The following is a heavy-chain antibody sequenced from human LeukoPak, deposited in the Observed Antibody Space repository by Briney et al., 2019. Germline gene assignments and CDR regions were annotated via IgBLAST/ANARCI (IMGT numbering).Heavy chain of an antibody. Sequence: ASVKVSCKASGGTFSSYTISWVRQAPGQGLEWMGRIIPILGIANYAQKFQGRVTITADKSTSTAYMELSSLRPEDTAVYYCARHYDILTGLHYWGQGTMVTVSS. J-gene: IGHJ4*02. CDR2: IIPILGIA. CDR1: GGTFSSYT. D-gene: IGHD3-9*01. V-gene: IGHV1-69*02. CDR3: ARHYDILTGLHY.